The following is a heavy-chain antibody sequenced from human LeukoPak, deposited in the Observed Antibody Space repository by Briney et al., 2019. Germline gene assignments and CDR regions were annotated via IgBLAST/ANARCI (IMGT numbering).Heavy chain of an antibody. J-gene: IGHJ6*03. CDR3: ARARVAAKSGYMDV. D-gene: IGHD2-15*01. CDR2: ISSNGGST. V-gene: IGHV3-64*01. Sequence: GGSLSLSCAVSGFTFSSYAMHWVRQAPGKGLEYVSAISSNGGSTYYANSVKGRFSISRDNPKNTLYLQMGSLRDEDLAVYYCARARVAAKSGYMDVWGTGTTVTISS. CDR1: GFTFSSYA.